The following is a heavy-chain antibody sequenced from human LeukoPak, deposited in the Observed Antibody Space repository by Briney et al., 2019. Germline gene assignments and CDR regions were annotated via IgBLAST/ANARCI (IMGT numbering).Heavy chain of an antibody. J-gene: IGHJ4*02. V-gene: IGHV3-21*01. D-gene: IGHD6-13*01. CDR1: GFTFSSYN. CDR3: ASQYTSSRIFDD. Sequence: GGSLRLSCAASGFTFSSYNMNWVRQAPGKGLEWVSSISSSSTYIYYADSVKGRFTVSRDNAKNSLYLQMNSLRAEDTAVYFCASQYTSSRIFDDWGQGTLVTVS. CDR2: ISSSSTYI.